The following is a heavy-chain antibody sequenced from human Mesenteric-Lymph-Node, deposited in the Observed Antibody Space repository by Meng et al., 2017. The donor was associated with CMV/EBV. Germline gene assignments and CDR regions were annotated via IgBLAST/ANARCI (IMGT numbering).Heavy chain of an antibody. CDR1: GFRISGYG. D-gene: IGHD3-3*01. V-gene: IGHV3-7*01. J-gene: IGHJ6*02. Sequence: GGSLRLSCAPSGFRISGYGMNWVRQAPGQGLEWVANINEDGRETYYVDSVEGRFTISRDNDENSLYLQMNSLRPEDTAVYYCAQGGEATFGRKTYYSGMDVWGQGTTVTVSS. CDR2: INEDGRET. CDR3: AQGGEATFGRKTYYSGMDV.